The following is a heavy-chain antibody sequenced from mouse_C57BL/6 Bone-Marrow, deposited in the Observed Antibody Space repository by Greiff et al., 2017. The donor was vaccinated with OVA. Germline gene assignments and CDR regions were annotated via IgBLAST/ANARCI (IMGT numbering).Heavy chain of an antibody. CDR3: ARSDYSGSSYVPLYWYFDV. CDR2: INPSNGGT. J-gene: IGHJ1*03. V-gene: IGHV1-53*01. CDR1: GYTFTSYW. Sequence: QVQLQQPWTDLVKPGASVKLSCKASGYTFTSYWMHWVKQRPGQGLEWIGNINPSNGGTNYNEKFKSKATLTVDKSSSTAYMQLSSLTSEDSAVYYCARSDYSGSSYVPLYWYFDVWGTGTTVTVSS. D-gene: IGHD1-1*01.